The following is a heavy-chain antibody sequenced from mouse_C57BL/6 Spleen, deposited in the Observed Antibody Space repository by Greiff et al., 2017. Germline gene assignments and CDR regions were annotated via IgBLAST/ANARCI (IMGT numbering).Heavy chain of an antibody. Sequence: EVQLQESGGGLVKPGGSLKLSCAASGFTFSSYAMSWVRQTPEKRLEWVATISDGGSYTYYPDNVKGRFTISRDNAKNNLYLQMSHLKSEDTAMYYCARDSDGWYFDVWGTGTTVTVSS. J-gene: IGHJ1*03. CDR1: GFTFSSYA. CDR3: ARDSDGWYFDV. CDR2: ISDGGSYT. V-gene: IGHV5-4*01.